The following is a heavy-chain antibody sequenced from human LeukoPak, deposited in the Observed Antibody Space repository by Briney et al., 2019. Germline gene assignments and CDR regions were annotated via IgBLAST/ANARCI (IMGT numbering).Heavy chain of an antibody. Sequence: PSETLSLTCAVYGGSFSGYYWSWIRQPPGKGLEWIGEINHSGSTNYNPSLKSRVTISVDTSKNQFSLKLSSVTAADTAVYYCARGRRRLRELLSWFDPWGQGTLVTVSS. CDR1: GGSFSGYY. J-gene: IGHJ5*02. V-gene: IGHV4-34*01. CDR2: INHSGST. CDR3: ARGRRRLRELLSWFDP. D-gene: IGHD3-10*01.